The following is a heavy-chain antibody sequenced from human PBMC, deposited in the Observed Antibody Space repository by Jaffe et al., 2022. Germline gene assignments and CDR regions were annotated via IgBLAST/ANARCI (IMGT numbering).Heavy chain of an antibody. Sequence: QVQLQESGPGLVKPSGTLSLTCAVSGGSISSSNWWSWVRQPPGKGLEWIGEIYHSGSTNYNPSLKSRVTISVDKSKNQFSLKLSSVTAADTAVYYCAKSRITIFGVVRSHGYFDYWGQGTLVTVSS. V-gene: IGHV4-4*02. D-gene: IGHD3-3*01. CDR3: AKSRITIFGVVRSHGYFDY. J-gene: IGHJ4*02. CDR1: GGSISSSNW. CDR2: IYHSGST.